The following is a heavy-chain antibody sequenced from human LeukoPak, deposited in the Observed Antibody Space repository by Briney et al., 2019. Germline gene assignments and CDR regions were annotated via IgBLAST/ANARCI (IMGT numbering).Heavy chain of an antibody. V-gene: IGHV3-72*01. CDR1: GFTFSSNY. D-gene: IGHD3-22*01. CDR2: TRKKAKGYTT. Sequence: GGSLRLSCAASGFTFSSNYMSWVRQAPGQGLEWVARTRKKAKGYTTEYAASVKGRFTISRDDSKNSVDLQMNSLITEDTAVYYCARAQSDSSGYYYVGDYWGQGTLVTVSS. CDR3: ARAQSDSSGYYYVGDY. J-gene: IGHJ4*02.